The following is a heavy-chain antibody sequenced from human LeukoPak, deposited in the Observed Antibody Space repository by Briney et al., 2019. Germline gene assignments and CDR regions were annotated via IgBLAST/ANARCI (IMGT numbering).Heavy chain of an antibody. CDR2: IYYSGNT. V-gene: IGHV4-39*01. J-gene: IGHJ4*02. Sequence: SETLSLTCAVSGGSISTSNSYWGWIRRPPGKGLEWVGSIYYSGNTYYNPSLKSRVTISVDTSKNQFSLILTSVTAADAAVYYCARQTGAGLFILPGGQGTLVTVSS. D-gene: IGHD3-3*01. CDR3: ARQTGAGLFILP. CDR1: GGSISTSNSY.